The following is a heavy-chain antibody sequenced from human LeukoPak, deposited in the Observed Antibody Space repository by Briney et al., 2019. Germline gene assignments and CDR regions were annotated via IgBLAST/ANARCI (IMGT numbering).Heavy chain of an antibody. CDR3: AIIPRAAAGPSARSPFHY. D-gene: IGHD6-13*01. CDR2: IKQDGSDK. CDR1: GFTFSSYW. Sequence: PGGSLRLSCEVSGFTFSSYWMNWVRQAPGKGLEWVANIKQDGSDKCYVDSVKGLFTISRDNAKNSLYLQMNSLRAEHTAVYYCAIIPRAAAGPSARSPFHYWGQGTLVTVSS. V-gene: IGHV3-7*01. J-gene: IGHJ4*02.